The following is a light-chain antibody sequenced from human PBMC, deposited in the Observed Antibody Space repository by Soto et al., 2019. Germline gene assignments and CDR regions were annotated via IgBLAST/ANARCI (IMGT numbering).Light chain of an antibody. Sequence: EIVLTQSPATLSSSPGERATLSCRASQSIDTYLAWYQQKPGQAPRLLIYDASDRATGIPARFSGSGSGTAFTLTISGLEPEDFALYYCQQRYNGPLTFGGGTKVDIE. V-gene: IGKV3-11*01. CDR2: DAS. J-gene: IGKJ4*01. CDR3: QQRYNGPLT. CDR1: QSIDTY.